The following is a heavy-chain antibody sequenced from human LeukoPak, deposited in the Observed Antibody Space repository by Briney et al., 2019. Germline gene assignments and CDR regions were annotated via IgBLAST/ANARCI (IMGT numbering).Heavy chain of an antibody. V-gene: IGHV4-34*01. CDR3: ARVRNNLDL. CDR2: INHSGSA. Sequence: SETLSLTCAVSGGSFSGYFWSWIRQPPGKGLEWIGEINHSGSANYNPSLMSRVTISIDMAKKHFSLKLNSVTAADTAVYYCARVRNNLDLWGQGTLVTVSS. CDR1: GGSFSGYF. D-gene: IGHD1/OR15-1a*01. J-gene: IGHJ5*02.